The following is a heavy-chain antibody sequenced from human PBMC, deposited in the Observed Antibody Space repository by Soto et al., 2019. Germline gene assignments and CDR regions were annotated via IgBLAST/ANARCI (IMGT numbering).Heavy chain of an antibody. CDR2: IYYSGST. CDR1: FGSISSGDYY. Sequence: ASETLSLTCPVSFGSISSGDYYWSWLRQPPGKGLEWIGNIYYSGSTYYNPSLKSRVTISVDTSKKQFPLKLSSVTAADTAVYYCASRKSSPYFEYWGQGTLVTVSS. D-gene: IGHD3-10*01. J-gene: IGHJ4*02. V-gene: IGHV4-30-4*01. CDR3: ASRKSSPYFEY.